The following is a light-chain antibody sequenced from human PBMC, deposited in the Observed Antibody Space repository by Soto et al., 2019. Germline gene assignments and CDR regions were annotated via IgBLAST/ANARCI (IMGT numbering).Light chain of an antibody. CDR1: SDDVGAYNS. CDR3: CSSAPESTYV. CDR2: KGT. Sequence: QSVLAQPASVSGSPGQSITISCTGTSDDVGAYNSVSWYQQLPHKAPQVILYKGTQRPSGVSSRFSGSPSGNAASLTISGLQADDEADYFCCSSAPESTYVFGTGTKLTVL. J-gene: IGLJ1*01. V-gene: IGLV2-23*01.